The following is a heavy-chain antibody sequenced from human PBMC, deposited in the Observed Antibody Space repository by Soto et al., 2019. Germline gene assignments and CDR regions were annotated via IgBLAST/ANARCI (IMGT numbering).Heavy chain of an antibody. CDR1: GYTFSSYD. CDR3: ARQYGSSIVDLGMDV. D-gene: IGHD6-6*01. J-gene: IGHJ6*02. V-gene: IGHV1-8*01. Sequence: ASVKVSCKASGYTFSSYDINWVRQAPGQGLEWMGWMNPNSGNTGYAQKFQGRVTMMRNTSISTAYMELSSLRSDDTAVYYCARQYGSSIVDLGMDVWGQGTTVTVSS. CDR2: MNPNSGNT.